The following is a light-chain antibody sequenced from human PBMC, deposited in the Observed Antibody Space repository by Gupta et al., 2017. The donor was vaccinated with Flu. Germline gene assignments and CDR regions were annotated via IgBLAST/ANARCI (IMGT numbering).Light chain of an antibody. CDR2: DAS. CDR1: QSVSSY. CDR3: QQRSNWPPEIT. Sequence: TLSLSPGERATLSCRASQSVSSYLAWYQQKPGQAPRLLIYDASNRATGIPARFSGSGSGTDFTLTISSLEPEDFAVYYCQQRSNWPPEITFGQGTRLEIK. J-gene: IGKJ5*01. V-gene: IGKV3-11*01.